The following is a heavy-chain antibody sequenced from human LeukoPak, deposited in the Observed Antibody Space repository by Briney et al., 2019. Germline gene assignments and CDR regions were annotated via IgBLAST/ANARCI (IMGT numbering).Heavy chain of an antibody. Sequence: SETLSLTCTVSGGSISSYYWSWIRQPPGKGLEWIGYIYYSGGTNYNPSLKSRVTMSVDTSKNQFSLKLRSVTAADTAVYYCARVEEGYGSGRRENYYYYYMDVWGKGTTVTISS. CDR1: GGSISSYY. D-gene: IGHD3-10*01. CDR3: ARVEEGYGSGRRENYYYYYMDV. J-gene: IGHJ6*03. V-gene: IGHV4-59*01. CDR2: IYYSGGT.